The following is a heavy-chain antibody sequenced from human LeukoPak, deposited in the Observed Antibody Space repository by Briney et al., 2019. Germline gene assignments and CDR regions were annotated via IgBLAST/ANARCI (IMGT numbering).Heavy chain of an antibody. CDR2: IIPIFGTA. CDR1: GGTFSSYA. J-gene: IGHJ4*02. CDR3: AATLGYCSSTSCSFDY. Sequence: SVKVSCKASGGTFSSYAISWVRQAPGQGLEWMGGIIPIFGTANYAQKFQGRVTITADESTSTAYMELSSLRSEDTAVYYRAATLGYCSSTSCSFDYWGQGTLVTVSS. V-gene: IGHV1-69*13. D-gene: IGHD2-2*01.